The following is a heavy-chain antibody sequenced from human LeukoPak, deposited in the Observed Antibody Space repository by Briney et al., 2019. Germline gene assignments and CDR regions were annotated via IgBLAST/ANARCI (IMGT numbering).Heavy chain of an antibody. V-gene: IGHV3-30*03. D-gene: IGHD6-13*01. CDR1: GFTFSSYG. CDR3: ARIILASGTDY. CDR2: ISYDGSNK. J-gene: IGHJ4*02. Sequence: PGRSLRLSCAASGFTFSSYGMHWVRQAPGKGLEWVAVISYDGSNKYYADSVKGRFTISRDNSRNTLYLQMNSLRAEDTAVYYCARIILASGTDYWGQGTLVTVSS.